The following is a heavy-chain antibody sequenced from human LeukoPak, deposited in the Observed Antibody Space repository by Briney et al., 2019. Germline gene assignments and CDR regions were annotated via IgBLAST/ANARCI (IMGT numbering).Heavy chain of an antibody. D-gene: IGHD2-15*01. CDR2: INGDGSST. J-gene: IGHJ4*02. CDR1: GFTFSSYW. CDR3: AGSPGQCSGGSCATGY. V-gene: IGHV3-74*01. Sequence: GGSLRLSCAASGFTFSSYWMHWVRQAPGKGLVWVSRINGDGSSTNYADSVKGRFTISRDNAKNTLYLQMNSLRAEDTAVYYCAGSPGQCSGGSCATGYWGQGTLVTVSS.